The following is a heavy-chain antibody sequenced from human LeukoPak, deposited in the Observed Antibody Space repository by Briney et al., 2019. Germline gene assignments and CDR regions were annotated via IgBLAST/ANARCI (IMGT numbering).Heavy chain of an antibody. CDR1: GGSFSGYY. Sequence: SETLSLTCAVYGGSFSGYYWSWIRQPPGKGLEWIGEINHSGSTNYNPSLKSRVTISVDTSKNQFSLKLNSVTAADTAVYYCARRDDDSSGYYYYYYGMDVWGQGTTVTVSS. J-gene: IGHJ6*02. CDR2: INHSGST. D-gene: IGHD3-22*01. CDR3: ARRDDDSSGYYYYYYGMDV. V-gene: IGHV4-34*01.